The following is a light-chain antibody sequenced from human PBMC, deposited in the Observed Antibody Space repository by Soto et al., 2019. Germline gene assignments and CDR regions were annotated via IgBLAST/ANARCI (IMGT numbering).Light chain of an antibody. CDR3: QQYTTYS. CDR1: QSISSW. V-gene: IGKV1-5*03. Sequence: DIQMTQSPSTLSASVGDRVTITCRASQSISSWLAWFQQKSGKAPKLLIYKASTLESGVPSRFSGSGSGTEFTLTISGLRTDDFATYYCQQYTTYSFGGGTKVEIK. CDR2: KAS. J-gene: IGKJ4*01.